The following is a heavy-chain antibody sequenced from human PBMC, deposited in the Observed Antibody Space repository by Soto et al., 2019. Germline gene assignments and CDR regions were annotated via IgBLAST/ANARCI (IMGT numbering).Heavy chain of an antibody. CDR1: GYTFTNFA. V-gene: IGHV1-3*01. Sequence: ASVKVSCKASGYTFTNFAMHWVRQAPGQRLEWMGWINAGNGYTKYSQKFQGRVTITADESTSTAYMELSSLRSEDTAVYYCARDSEYYDSSGTFDYWGQGTLVTVSS. CDR3: ARDSEYYDSSGTFDY. D-gene: IGHD3-22*01. J-gene: IGHJ4*02. CDR2: INAGNGYT.